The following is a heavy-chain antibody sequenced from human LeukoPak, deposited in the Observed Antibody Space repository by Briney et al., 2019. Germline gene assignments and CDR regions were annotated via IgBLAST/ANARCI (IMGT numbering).Heavy chain of an antibody. V-gene: IGHV3-23*01. CDR1: GFTFSSYA. Sequence: HPGGSLRLSCAASGFTFSSYAMSWVRQAPGKGLEWVSAISGSGGSTYYADSVKGRFTISRDNSKNTLYLQMNSLRAEDTAVYYCAISPGHYGGTPLYYWGQGTLVTVSS. D-gene: IGHD4-23*01. J-gene: IGHJ4*02. CDR2: ISGSGGST. CDR3: AISPGHYGGTPLYY.